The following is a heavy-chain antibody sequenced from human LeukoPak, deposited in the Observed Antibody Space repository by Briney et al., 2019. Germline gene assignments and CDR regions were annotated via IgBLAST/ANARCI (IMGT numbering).Heavy chain of an antibody. CDR2: INHSGST. Sequence: SETLSLTCAVYGGPFSGYYWTSIRQPPGKGLEWIGEINHSGSTNYNPSLKSRVNISVDTSKNQFSLKLSSVTAADTAVYYCARGGAVAGPHYYYCYDMDVWGKGTTVTVSS. V-gene: IGHV4-34*01. CDR3: ARGGAVAGPHYYYCYDMDV. J-gene: IGHJ6*04. D-gene: IGHD6-19*01. CDR1: GGPFSGYY.